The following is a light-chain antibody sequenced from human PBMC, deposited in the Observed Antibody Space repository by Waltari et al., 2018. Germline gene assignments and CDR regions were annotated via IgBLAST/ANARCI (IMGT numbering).Light chain of an antibody. J-gene: IGKJ2*03. CDR1: QSLLHSNGNTY. CDR2: GGS. V-gene: IGKV2-40*01. CDR3: VQTIAFPMYS. Sequence: EIVVTQIPISLPITSGEPASISYRSSQSLLHSNGNTYLHWYLQKPGQSPQLLIYGGSNRASGVPHRFSGSGSGTDFTLKISKVEAEDVGVYYCVQTIAFPMYSFGQGTKVEIK.